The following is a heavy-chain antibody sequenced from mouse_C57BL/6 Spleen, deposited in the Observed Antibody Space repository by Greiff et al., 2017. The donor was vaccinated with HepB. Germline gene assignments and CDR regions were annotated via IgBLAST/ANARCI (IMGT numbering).Heavy chain of an antibody. CDR2: IYPGDGDT. CDR3: ARYGYDYHDDPFAY. CDR1: GYAFSSSW. D-gene: IGHD2-4*01. J-gene: IGHJ3*01. Sequence: VKLQQSGPELVKPGASVKISCKASGYAFSSSWMNWVKQRPGKGLEWIGRIYPGDGDTNYNGKFKGKATLTADKSSSTAYMQLSSLTSEDSAVYFCARYGYDYHDDPFAYWGQGTLVTVSA. V-gene: IGHV1-82*01.